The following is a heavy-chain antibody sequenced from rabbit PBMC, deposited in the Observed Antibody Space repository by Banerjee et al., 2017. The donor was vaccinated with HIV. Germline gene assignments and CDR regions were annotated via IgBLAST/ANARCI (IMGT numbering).Heavy chain of an antibody. CDR1: GFSFSNKYV. V-gene: IGHV1S45*01. J-gene: IGHJ2*01. D-gene: IGHD7-1*01. CDR2: INTSSGNT. CDR3: ARGGGGYAGYGHGDDAFDP. Sequence: QEQLVESGGDLVKPEGSLTLTCTASGFSFSNKYVMCWVRQAPGKGLEWIACINTSSGNTVYASWAKGRFTISKTSSTTVTLQMTSLTAADTATYFCARGGGGYAGYGHGDDAFDPWGPGTLVTVS.